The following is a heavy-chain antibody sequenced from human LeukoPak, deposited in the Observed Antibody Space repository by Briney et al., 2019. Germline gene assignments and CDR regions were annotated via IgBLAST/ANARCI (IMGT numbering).Heavy chain of an antibody. CDR1: GYSICSGYY. D-gene: IGHD2-2*02. J-gene: IGHJ4*02. CDR3: NVVVPAAIAGGDY. V-gene: IGHV4-38-2*02. CDR2: IYHSGST. Sequence: SETLSLTCTVSGYSICSGYYWGCIRQPPGKGLEWIGSIYHSGSTYYNPSLKSRVTISVDTSKNQFSLKLSSVTAADTAVYYCNVVVPAAIAGGDYWGQGTLVTVSS.